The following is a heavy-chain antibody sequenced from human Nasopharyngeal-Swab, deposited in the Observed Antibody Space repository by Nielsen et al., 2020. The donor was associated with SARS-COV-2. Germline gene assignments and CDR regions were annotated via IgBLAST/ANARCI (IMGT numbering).Heavy chain of an antibody. D-gene: IGHD5-24*01. CDR3: AGDARHGGSNADVGRDY. V-gene: IGHV3-53*01. J-gene: IGHJ4*02. CDR2: IFAGGST. Sequence: WIRQPPGKGLEWVSLIFAGGSTYYADSVKGRFTISRDSSKNTVYLQMNSLRAEDTAVYYCAGDARHGGSNADVGRDYWGQGTLVTVSS.